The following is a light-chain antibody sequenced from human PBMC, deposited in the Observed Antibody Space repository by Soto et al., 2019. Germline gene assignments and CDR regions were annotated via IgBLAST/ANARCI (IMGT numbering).Light chain of an antibody. Sequence: IVMTQSPESLAVSLGERATINCKSSQSLLNSFYNKNYLAWYQQKPGQPPQLLIYWASTRESGFPDRFSGSGSGTDFTLTISSLQAEDVAVYYCQHYYSPPLTFGGGTTVEIK. CDR2: WAS. CDR3: QHYYSPPLT. V-gene: IGKV4-1*01. J-gene: IGKJ4*01. CDR1: QSLLNSFYNKNY.